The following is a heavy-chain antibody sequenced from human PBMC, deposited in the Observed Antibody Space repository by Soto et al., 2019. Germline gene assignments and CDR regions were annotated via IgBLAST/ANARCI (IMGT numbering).Heavy chain of an antibody. CDR3: AKDPVANCAHWYFDL. V-gene: IGHV3-23*01. J-gene: IGHJ2*01. D-gene: IGHD7-27*01. CDR2: ISGSGGST. Sequence: GGSLRLSCAASGFTFSSYAMSWVRQAPGKGLEWVSAISGSGGSTYYADSVKGRFTISRDNSKNTLYLQMNSLRAEDTAVYYCAKDPVANCAHWYFDLWGRGTLVTVSS. CDR1: GFTFSSYA.